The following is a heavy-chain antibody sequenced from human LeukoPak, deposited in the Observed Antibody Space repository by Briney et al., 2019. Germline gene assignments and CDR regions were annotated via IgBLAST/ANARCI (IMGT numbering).Heavy chain of an antibody. Sequence: SVKVSCKASGGTFSSYAISWVRQAPGQGLGWMGGIIPIFGTANYAQKFQGRVTITADESTSTAYMELSSLRSEDTAVYYCARDGSGSYQSYNWFDPWGQGTLVTVSS. CDR1: GGTFSSYA. V-gene: IGHV1-69*13. CDR2: IIPIFGTA. J-gene: IGHJ5*02. CDR3: ARDGSGSYQSYNWFDP. D-gene: IGHD3-10*01.